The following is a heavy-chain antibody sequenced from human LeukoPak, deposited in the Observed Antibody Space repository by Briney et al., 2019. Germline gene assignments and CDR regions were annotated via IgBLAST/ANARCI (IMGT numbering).Heavy chain of an antibody. J-gene: IGHJ6*03. Sequence: GASLKISFKGSGYRFTSYWIGWVRRMPGKGMEWMGIIYPGDSDTRYSPSFQGQVTISADKSISTAYLQWSSLKASDTAMYYCARQVAHYYYYVDVWGKGTTVTVSS. CDR2: IYPGDSDT. V-gene: IGHV5-51*01. CDR3: ARQVAHYYYYVDV. CDR1: GYRFTSYW.